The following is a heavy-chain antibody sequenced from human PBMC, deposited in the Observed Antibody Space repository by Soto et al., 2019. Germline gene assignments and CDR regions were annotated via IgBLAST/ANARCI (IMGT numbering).Heavy chain of an antibody. V-gene: IGHV3-30-3*01. CDR3: ARDGGAY. D-gene: IGHD3-16*01. CDR2: MSYDGSNK. J-gene: IGHJ4*02. Sequence: QVQLVASGGGVVQPGRSLRLSCAASGFTFSSYAMHWVRRAPGKGLEWMAVMSYDGSNKYYADSVKGRFTISRDNSKNTLYLQMNSLRPEGTALYYCARDGGAYWGQGTLVIVSS. CDR1: GFTFSSYA.